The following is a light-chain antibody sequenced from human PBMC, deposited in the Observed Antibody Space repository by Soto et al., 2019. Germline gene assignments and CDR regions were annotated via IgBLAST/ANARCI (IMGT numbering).Light chain of an antibody. V-gene: IGLV1-44*01. CDR3: AAWDDSLNGPV. CDR1: SSNIGNNT. J-gene: IGLJ3*02. CDR2: TTN. Sequence: QSVLTQPPSASVTPGQRVSISCSGSSSNIGNNTVNWYQQFPETAPRLLIYTTNQRPSGVPDRFSGSKSGTSASLAISGLQSEDDADYYCAAWDDSLNGPVFGGGTKLTVL.